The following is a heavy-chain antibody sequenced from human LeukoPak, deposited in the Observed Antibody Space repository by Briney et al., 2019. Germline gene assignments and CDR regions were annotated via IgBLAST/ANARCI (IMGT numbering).Heavy chain of an antibody. Sequence: SKTLSLTCAVYGGSFSSYYCSWIRQPPGKGLEWIGEINHSGSTNYNPSLKSRVTISVDTSKNQFSLKLSSVTAADTAVYYCASSGGRYWGQGTLVTVSS. CDR1: GGSFSSYY. CDR2: INHSGST. J-gene: IGHJ4*02. D-gene: IGHD2-15*01. CDR3: ASSGGRY. V-gene: IGHV4-34*01.